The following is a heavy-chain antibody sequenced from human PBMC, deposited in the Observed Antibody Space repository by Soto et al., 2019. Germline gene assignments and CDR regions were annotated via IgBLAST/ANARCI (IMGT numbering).Heavy chain of an antibody. D-gene: IGHD3-10*02. CDR1: GGPVSSGSYY. CDR2: IYYSGST. J-gene: IGHJ4*02. CDR3: ARGPYGITMSVPLFDY. Sequence: SETLSLTCTVSGGPVSSGSYYWSWIRQPPGKGLEWIGYIYYSGSTNYNPSLKSRVTISVDTSKNQFSLKLSSVTAADTAVYYCARGPYGITMSVPLFDYWGQGTLVTVSS. V-gene: IGHV4-61*01.